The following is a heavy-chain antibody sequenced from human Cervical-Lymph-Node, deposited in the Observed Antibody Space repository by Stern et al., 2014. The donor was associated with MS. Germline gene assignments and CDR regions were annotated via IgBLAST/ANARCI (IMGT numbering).Heavy chain of an antibody. V-gene: IGHV1-2*06. J-gene: IGHJ4*02. D-gene: IGHD2-2*01. Sequence: QMQLVQSGAEVKKPGASVKVSCKAAGSRFTGHYIPWLRQAPGPGLEWMGRTNPNSGDSNYALKFQGRVTMTRDTSISTAYMNLNRLGIDDTAVYYCARERGRAGPARADYWGQGTLVTVSS. CDR2: TNPNSGDS. CDR3: ARERGRAGPARADY. CDR1: GSRFTGHY.